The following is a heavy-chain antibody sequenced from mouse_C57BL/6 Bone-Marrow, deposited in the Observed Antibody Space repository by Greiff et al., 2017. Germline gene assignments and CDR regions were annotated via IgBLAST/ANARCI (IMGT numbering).Heavy chain of an antibody. V-gene: IGHV1-82*01. Sequence: QVQLQQSGPELVKPGASVKISCKASGYAFSSSWMNWVKQRPGKGLEWIGRIYPGDGDTNYNGKFKGKATLTADKSSSTAYMQLSSLTSEDSAVYFCASLYGSSSFDDWGQGTTLTVSS. D-gene: IGHD1-1*01. CDR3: ASLYGSSSFDD. J-gene: IGHJ2*01. CDR2: IYPGDGDT. CDR1: GYAFSSSW.